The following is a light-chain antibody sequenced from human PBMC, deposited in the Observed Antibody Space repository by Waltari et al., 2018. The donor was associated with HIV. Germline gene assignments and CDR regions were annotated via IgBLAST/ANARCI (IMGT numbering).Light chain of an antibody. CDR2: GSS. V-gene: IGKV3-15*01. CDR1: QSISGN. J-gene: IGKJ1*01. CDR3: QQYNSWPRT. Sequence: DIVMTQSPATLSVSPGERVTLSCRASQSISGNLAWYQQRRGQAPRLLIYGSSTRASGIPDRFSGSGSGPEFSLTISSLQSEDFAIYYCQQYNSWPRTFGQGTKLEI.